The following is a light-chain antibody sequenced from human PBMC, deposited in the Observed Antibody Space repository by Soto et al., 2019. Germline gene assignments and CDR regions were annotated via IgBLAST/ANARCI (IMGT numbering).Light chain of an antibody. CDR2: DAS. V-gene: IGKV3-11*01. CDR3: QQRSNWPLT. CDR1: QSVSSS. Sequence: EIVLTQSPATLSLSPGERATLSCRASQSVSSSLAWYQQKPGQAPRILIYDASNRATGIPARFSGSGSGTDFTLTITSLEPEDFAVYYCQQRSNWPLTFGGGTKVEIK. J-gene: IGKJ4*01.